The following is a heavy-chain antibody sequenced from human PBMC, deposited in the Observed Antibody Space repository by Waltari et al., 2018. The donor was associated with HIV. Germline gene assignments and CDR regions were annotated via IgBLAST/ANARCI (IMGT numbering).Heavy chain of an antibody. V-gene: IGHV4-34*01. CDR3: ARDPRAMPGY. CDR2: INHSGST. D-gene: IGHD2-2*01. J-gene: IGHJ1*01. CDR1: GGSFSGYY. Sequence: QVQLQQWGAGLLKPSETLSLTCAVYGGSFSGYYWSWIRQPPGKGLEWIGEINHSGSTFYNPSLKSRVTMSVDTSKNQFSLKLSSVTAADMAVYYCARDPRAMPGYWGQGTLVTVSS.